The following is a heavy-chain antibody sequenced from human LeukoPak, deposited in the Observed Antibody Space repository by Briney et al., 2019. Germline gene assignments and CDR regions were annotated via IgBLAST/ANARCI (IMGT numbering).Heavy chain of an antibody. Sequence: SETLPLTCTVSGGSISSYYWSWIRQPPGKGLEWIGYIYYSGSTNYNPSLKSRVTISVDTSKNQFSLKLSSVTAADTAVYYCARVGERASRYFDYWGQGTLVTVSS. J-gene: IGHJ4*02. CDR2: IYYSGST. V-gene: IGHV4-59*01. CDR1: GGSISSYY. CDR3: ARVGERASRYFDY. D-gene: IGHD3-10*01.